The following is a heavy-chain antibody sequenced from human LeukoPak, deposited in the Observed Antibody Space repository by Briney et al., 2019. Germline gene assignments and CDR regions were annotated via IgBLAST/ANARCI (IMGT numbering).Heavy chain of an antibody. Sequence: ASVKVSCKASGYTFTSYGISWVRQAPGQGLEWMGGIIPIFGTAIYAQKLQGRVTITAGDSTSTAYMELSSLRSEDTAVYYCARDRPGRHCSTTRCYIASPFDPWGQGTLVTVSS. J-gene: IGHJ5*02. CDR1: GYTFTSYG. D-gene: IGHD2-2*02. CDR2: IIPIFGTA. V-gene: IGHV1-69*13. CDR3: ARDRPGRHCSTTRCYIASPFDP.